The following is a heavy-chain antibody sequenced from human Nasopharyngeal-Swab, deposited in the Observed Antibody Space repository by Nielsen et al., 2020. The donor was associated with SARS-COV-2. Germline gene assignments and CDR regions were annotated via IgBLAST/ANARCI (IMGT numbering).Heavy chain of an antibody. V-gene: IGHV4-34*01. CDR2: INHSGST. D-gene: IGHD5-18*01. Sequence: SETLSLTCAVYGGSFSGYYWSWIRQPPGKGLEWIGEINHSGSTNYNPSLKSRVTISVDTSNNQFSLKLSSVTAADTAVYYCARGSQLWLLQVWFDPWGQGTLVTVSS. CDR1: GGSFSGYY. J-gene: IGHJ5*02. CDR3: ARGSQLWLLQVWFDP.